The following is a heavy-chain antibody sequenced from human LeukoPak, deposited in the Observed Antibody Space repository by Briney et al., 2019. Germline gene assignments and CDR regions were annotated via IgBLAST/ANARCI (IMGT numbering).Heavy chain of an antibody. CDR1: GFTISSHG. CDR2: ISYNGNSK. J-gene: IGHJ5*02. V-gene: IGHV3-30*18. Sequence: GGSLRLSCAASGFTISSHGMHWVRQAPGKGLEWAAMISYNGNSKYYGDSVKGRFTISRDNSKDTLYLEMDSLRTEDTAVYYCAKDWGSSGWYNYFDPWGQGTLVTVSS. D-gene: IGHD6-19*01. CDR3: AKDWGSSGWYNYFDP.